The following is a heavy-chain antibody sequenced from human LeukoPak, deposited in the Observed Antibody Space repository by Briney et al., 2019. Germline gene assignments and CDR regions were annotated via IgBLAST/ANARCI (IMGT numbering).Heavy chain of an antibody. Sequence: ASVKVSCKASGYTFTGYYMHWVRQAPGQGLEWMGWINPNSGGTNYAQKFQGRVTMTRDTSISTANMELSRLRSDDTAVYYCARSPISITGTTVDYWGQGTLVTVSS. J-gene: IGHJ4*02. CDR2: INPNSGGT. CDR1: GYTFTGYY. D-gene: IGHD1/OR15-1a*01. CDR3: ARSPISITGTTVDY. V-gene: IGHV1-2*02.